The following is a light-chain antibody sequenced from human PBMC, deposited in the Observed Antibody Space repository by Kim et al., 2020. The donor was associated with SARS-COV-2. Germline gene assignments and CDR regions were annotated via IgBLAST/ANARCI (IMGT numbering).Light chain of an antibody. J-gene: IGLJ2*01. Sequence: SYELTQPPSVSVAPGKTARITCGGNNIGSKSVHWYQQKPGQATVLVIYYDSDRPSGIPERFSGSNSVNTATLTISRVEDGDEADDYGQVWDSSSDNPVFG. CDR1: NIGSKS. CDR3: QVWDSSSDNPV. V-gene: IGLV3-21*04. CDR2: YDS.